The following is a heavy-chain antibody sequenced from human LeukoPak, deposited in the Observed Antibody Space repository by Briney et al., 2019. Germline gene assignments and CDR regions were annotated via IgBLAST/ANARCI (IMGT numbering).Heavy chain of an antibody. CDR3: VVGGSPGY. D-gene: IGHD2-15*01. CDR2: ISTDGYTT. Sequence: PGGSLRLSCAASGLAFSAYKMHWVRQAPRKGLVWVSRISTDGYTTDYADFVQGRFTASRDNTKKTWPLEMKSLRAEATAVYYCVVGGSPGYWGQGTPVTVSS. J-gene: IGHJ4*02. V-gene: IGHV3-74*01. CDR1: GLAFSAYK.